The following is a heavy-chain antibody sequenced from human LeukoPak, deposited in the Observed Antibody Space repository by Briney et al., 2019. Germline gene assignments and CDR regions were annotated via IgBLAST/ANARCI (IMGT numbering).Heavy chain of an antibody. CDR1: GYSFTGYY. CDR2: ISAYNGNT. Sequence: ASVKVSCKASGYSFTGYYIHWVRQAPGQGLEWMGWISAYNGNTNYAQKLQGRVTMTTDTSTSTAYMELRSLRSDDTAVYYCARVWGGSYYRDAFDIWGQGTMVTVSS. CDR3: ARVWGGSYYRDAFDI. J-gene: IGHJ3*02. V-gene: IGHV1-18*04. D-gene: IGHD1-26*01.